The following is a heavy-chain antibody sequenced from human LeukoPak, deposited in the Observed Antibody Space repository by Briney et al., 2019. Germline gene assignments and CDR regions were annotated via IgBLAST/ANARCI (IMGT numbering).Heavy chain of an antibody. CDR3: AKDLDYYDSSGTFDY. D-gene: IGHD3-22*01. Sequence: GGSLRLSCAASGFTFSSYWMSWVRQAPGKGLEWVANIKQDGSEKYYVDSVKGRFTISRDNSKNTLYLQMNSLRAEDTAVYYCAKDLDYYDSSGTFDYWGQGTLVTVSS. V-gene: IGHV3-7*03. CDR2: IKQDGSEK. J-gene: IGHJ4*02. CDR1: GFTFSSYW.